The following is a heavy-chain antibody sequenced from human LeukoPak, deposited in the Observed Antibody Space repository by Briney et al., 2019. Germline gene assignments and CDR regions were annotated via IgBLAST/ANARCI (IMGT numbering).Heavy chain of an antibody. J-gene: IGHJ5*02. V-gene: IGHV1-46*01. CDR2: INPSGGST. Sequence: VASVKVSCKASGYTFTSYYMHWVRQAPGQGLEWMGIINPSGGSTSYAQKFQGRVTMTRDMSTSTVYMELSNLRSEDTAVYYCARDALPRYCTNGVCYGGWFDPWGQGTLVTVSS. CDR1: GYTFTSYY. D-gene: IGHD2-8*01. CDR3: ARDALPRYCTNGVCYGGWFDP.